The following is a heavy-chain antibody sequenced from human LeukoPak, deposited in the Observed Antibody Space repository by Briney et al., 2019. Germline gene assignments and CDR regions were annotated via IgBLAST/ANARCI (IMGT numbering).Heavy chain of an antibody. D-gene: IGHD6-19*01. CDR2: ISWNSGGI. CDR3: AKGNSIAVSAFFDY. J-gene: IGHJ4*02. CDR1: GFTFDDYA. V-gene: IGHV3-9*01. Sequence: GGSLRLSCAASGFTFDDYAMHWVRQAPGKGLEWVSGISWNSGGITYADSVKGRFTISRDNAKNSLYLQMNSLRAEDTALYYCAKGNSIAVSAFFDYWGQGTLVTVSS.